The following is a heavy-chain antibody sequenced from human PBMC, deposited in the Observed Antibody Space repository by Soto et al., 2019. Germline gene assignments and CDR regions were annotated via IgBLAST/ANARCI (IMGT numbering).Heavy chain of an antibody. V-gene: IGHV3-11*04. J-gene: IGHJ2*01. D-gene: IGHD4-4*01. CDR2: ISSSGSTI. CDR1: GFTFSDYY. Sequence: LRLSCAASGFTFSDYYMSWIRQAPGKGLEWVSYISSSGSTIYYADSVKGRFTISRDNAKNSLYLQMNSLRAEDTAVYYCARDPATVPKYFDLWGRGTLVTVSS. CDR3: ARDPATVPKYFDL.